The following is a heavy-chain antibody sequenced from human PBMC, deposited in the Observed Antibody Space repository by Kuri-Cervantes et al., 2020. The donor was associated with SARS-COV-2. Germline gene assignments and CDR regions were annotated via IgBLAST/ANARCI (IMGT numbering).Heavy chain of an antibody. Sequence: ASVKVSCKAPGYTFTSYAMHWVRQAPGQRLEWMGWINAGNGNTKYSQKFQGRVTITRDTSASTDYMELSSLRSEDTAVYYCARGLEVVGATTGVGYWGQGTLVTVSS. D-gene: IGHD1-26*01. J-gene: IGHJ4*02. CDR2: INAGNGNT. CDR3: ARGLEVVGATTGVGY. V-gene: IGHV1-3*01. CDR1: GYTFTSYA.